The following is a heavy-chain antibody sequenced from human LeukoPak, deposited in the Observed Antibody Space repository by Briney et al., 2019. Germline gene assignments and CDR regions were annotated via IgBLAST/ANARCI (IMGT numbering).Heavy chain of an antibody. Sequence: GGSLRLSCAASGFTFSSYSMNWVRQAPGKGLEWVSYISSSSSTIYYADSVKGRFTISRDNAKNSLYLQMNSLRAEDTAVYYCARDIVLLDSWGQGTLVTVSS. CDR1: GFTFSSYS. CDR2: ISSSSSTI. D-gene: IGHD3-10*01. CDR3: ARDIVLLDS. J-gene: IGHJ4*02. V-gene: IGHV3-48*01.